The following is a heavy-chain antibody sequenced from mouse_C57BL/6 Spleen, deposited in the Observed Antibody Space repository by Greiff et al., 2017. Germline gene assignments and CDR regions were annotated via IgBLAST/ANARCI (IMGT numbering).Heavy chain of an antibody. D-gene: IGHD2-5*01. CDR3: CSNYVDAMDD. J-gene: IGHJ4*01. CDR1: GYTFTSYW. V-gene: IGHV1-64*01. CDR2: IHPNSGST. Sequence: VQLQQPGAELVKPGASVKLSCKASGYTFTSYWMPWVKQRPGQGLEWIGMIHPNSGSTNYNEKFKSKATLTVDKSSSTAYMQRSSLTSEDSAVYCCCSNYVDAMDDWGQGTSVTVSS.